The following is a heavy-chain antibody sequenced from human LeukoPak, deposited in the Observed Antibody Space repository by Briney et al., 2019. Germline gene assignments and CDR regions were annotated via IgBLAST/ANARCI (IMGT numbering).Heavy chain of an antibody. Sequence: LGGSLRLSCASSGFTFRDYNMNWVRQAPGRGLEGVSYITNGGSTIHHAASVKGRFTISRENANKTLYLQMNSLRAEDTAVYYCARSIGLTGGGVDVWGQGTTVTVSS. CDR1: GFTFRDYN. V-gene: IGHV3-11*01. D-gene: IGHD3-9*01. CDR2: ITNGGSTI. J-gene: IGHJ6*02. CDR3: ARSIGLTGGGVDV.